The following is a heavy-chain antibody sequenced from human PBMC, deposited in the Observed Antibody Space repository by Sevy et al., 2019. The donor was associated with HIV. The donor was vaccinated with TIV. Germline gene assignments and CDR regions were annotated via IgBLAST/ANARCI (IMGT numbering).Heavy chain of an antibody. CDR3: AKEGRDRGVPYFDY. CDR1: GFTFSSYA. CDR2: ITDSGDGT. J-gene: IGHJ4*02. D-gene: IGHD1-26*01. V-gene: IGHV3-23*01. Sequence: GGSLRLSCAASGFTFSSYAMSWVRQAPGKGLEWVSGITDSGDGTFHADSVQGRFTISRDNSKNTLHLQMNSLGVEDTALYYCAKEGRDRGVPYFDYGGQGALVTVSS.